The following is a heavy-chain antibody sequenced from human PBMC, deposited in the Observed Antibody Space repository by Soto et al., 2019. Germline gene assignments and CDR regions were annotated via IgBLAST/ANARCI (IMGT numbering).Heavy chain of an antibody. CDR2: IYYSGST. V-gene: IGHV4-31*03. CDR1: GGSISSGGYY. J-gene: IGHJ6*02. CDR3: ARARARSGDYYGYCYYGMDA. Sequence: LSLTCTVSGGSISSGGYYWSWIRQHPGKGLEWIGYIYYSGSTYYNPSLKSRVTISVDTSKNQFSLKLSSVTAADTAVYYCARARARSGDYYGYCYYGMDAWGQGTTVTVAS. D-gene: IGHD3-22*01.